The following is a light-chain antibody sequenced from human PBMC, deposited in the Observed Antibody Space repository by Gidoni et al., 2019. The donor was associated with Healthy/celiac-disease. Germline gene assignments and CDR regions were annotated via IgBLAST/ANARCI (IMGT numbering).Light chain of an antibody. CDR1: SANIGSNT. CDR3: AAWDDSLNSFYV. J-gene: IGLJ1*01. V-gene: IGLV1-44*01. CDR2: SNN. Sequence: QSVLTQPPSASGPPGQRVTISCSGSSANIGSNTVNWYQQLPGTGPKLRIYSNNQRPSGVPDRFSGSKSGTSASLAISGLQSEDEADYYCAAWDDSLNSFYVFGTGTKVTVL.